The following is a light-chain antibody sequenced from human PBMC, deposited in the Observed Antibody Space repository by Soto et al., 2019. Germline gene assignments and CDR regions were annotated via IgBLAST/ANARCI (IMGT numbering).Light chain of an antibody. CDR2: GAS. V-gene: IGKV3-15*01. Sequence: EVVMTQSPATLSVSPGERATLSCRASQSVSINLAWYQQKPGQAPRLLIYGASTRATDVQPRFSGSGSGPEFTLTIIRPQSEDFALYYWQQYNNWPPYTFGQGTKLEIK. J-gene: IGKJ2*01. CDR1: QSVSIN. CDR3: QQYNNWPPYT.